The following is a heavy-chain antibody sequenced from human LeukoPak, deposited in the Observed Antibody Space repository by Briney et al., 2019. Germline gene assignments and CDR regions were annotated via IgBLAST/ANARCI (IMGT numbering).Heavy chain of an antibody. Sequence: PGGSLRLSCAASGFTFSSYEMNWVRQAPGKGLEWVSVIHSGGRTYYADSVKGRFTISRDISKNMVYLQMNSLRAEDTAVYYCARDPTRDGYNYGKFDYWGQGTLVTVSS. CDR1: GFTFSSYE. CDR3: ARDPTRDGYNYGKFDY. D-gene: IGHD5-24*01. J-gene: IGHJ4*02. V-gene: IGHV3-66*01. CDR2: IHSGGRT.